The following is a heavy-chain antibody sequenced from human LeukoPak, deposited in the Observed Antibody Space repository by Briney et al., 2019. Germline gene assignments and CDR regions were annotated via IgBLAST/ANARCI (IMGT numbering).Heavy chain of an antibody. CDR3: ARGVYIAAAQYAY. CDR1: GGSISSYY. CDR2: IYYSGTT. D-gene: IGHD6-13*01. V-gene: IGHV4-59*01. J-gene: IGHJ4*02. Sequence: SSETLSLTCTVSGGSISSYYWSWIRQPPGKGLEWIGYIYYSGTTNYNPSLKSRVTISVDTSKNQFSLKLSSVTAADTAVYYCARGVYIAAAQYAYWGQGTLVTVSS.